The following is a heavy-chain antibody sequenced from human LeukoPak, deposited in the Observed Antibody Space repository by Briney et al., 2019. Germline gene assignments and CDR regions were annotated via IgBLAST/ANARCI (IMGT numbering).Heavy chain of an antibody. Sequence: GGSLRLSCAASGFTFSSYSMNWVRQAPGKGLEWVSSISSSSSYIYYADSVKGRFTISRDNAKNSLYLQMNSLRAEDTAVYYCARARYGDYVVDYWGQGTLVTVSS. CDR2: ISSSSSYI. D-gene: IGHD4-17*01. CDR3: ARARYGDYVVDY. J-gene: IGHJ4*02. CDR1: GFTFSSYS. V-gene: IGHV3-21*01.